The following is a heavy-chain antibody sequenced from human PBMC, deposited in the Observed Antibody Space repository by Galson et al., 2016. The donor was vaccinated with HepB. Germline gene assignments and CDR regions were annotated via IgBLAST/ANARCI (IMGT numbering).Heavy chain of an antibody. Sequence: SLRLSCAASGFGFSAYAMAWVRQAPGKGLEWVATFTYNDGATYYADSVKGRFTISRDTSTNTLYLQLNSLRAEDTAVYYCATALGHADIDFWGQGTLVTVSS. CDR1: GFGFSAYA. CDR2: FTYNDGAT. CDR3: ATALGHADIDF. V-gene: IGHV3-23*01. J-gene: IGHJ4*02. D-gene: IGHD2-2*01.